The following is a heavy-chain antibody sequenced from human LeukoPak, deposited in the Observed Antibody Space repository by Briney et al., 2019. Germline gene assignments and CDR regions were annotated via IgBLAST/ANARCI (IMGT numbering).Heavy chain of an antibody. CDR1: GASISGGRFY. J-gene: IGHJ3*02. CDR3: ARSPGGSGTRAFDI. CDR2: IYPTGST. Sequence: SETLSLTCTVSGASISGGRFYWIWIRQPAGKGLVWIGRIYPTGSTNYNPSLKSRVTISVDTSNNQFSLELNSVTAADTAVYYCARSPGGSGTRAFDIWGQGTMVTVSS. V-gene: IGHV4-61*02. D-gene: IGHD3-10*01.